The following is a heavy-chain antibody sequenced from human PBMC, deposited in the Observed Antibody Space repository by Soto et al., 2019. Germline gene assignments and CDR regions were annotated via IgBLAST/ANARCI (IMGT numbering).Heavy chain of an antibody. CDR3: ARGWMTTVTPGWVDP. CDR1: GGSISSGDYY. CDR2: IYYSGST. Sequence: SETLSLTCTVSGGSISSGDYYWSWIRQPPGKGLEWIGYIYYSGSTYYNPSLKSRVTISVDTSKNQFSLKLSSVTAADTAVYYCARGWMTTVTPGWVDPWGQGTLVTVSS. D-gene: IGHD4-4*01. J-gene: IGHJ5*02. V-gene: IGHV4-30-4*01.